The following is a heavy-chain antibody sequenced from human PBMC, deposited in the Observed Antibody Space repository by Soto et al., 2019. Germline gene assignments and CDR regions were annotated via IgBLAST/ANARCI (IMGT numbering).Heavy chain of an antibody. CDR2: IYATGTT. D-gene: IGHD1-1*01. CDR1: GASISGFY. V-gene: IGHV4-4*07. J-gene: IGHJ5*02. Sequence: PSETLSLTCTVSGASISGFYWSWIRKSAGKGLEWIGRIYATGTTDYNPSLKSRVMMSVDTSKKQSSLKLRSVTAADTAVYYCVRDRTKTLRDWFDPWGQGISVTVSS. CDR3: VRDRTKTLRDWFDP.